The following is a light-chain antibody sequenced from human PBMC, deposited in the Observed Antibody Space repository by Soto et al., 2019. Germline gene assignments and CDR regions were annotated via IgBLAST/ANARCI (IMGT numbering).Light chain of an antibody. CDR1: SNDVGSYDV. Sequence: HSVLTQPASVSGSPGQSITISCTGTSNDVGSYDVVSWYQQQPGKAPKLLIYEVSNRPSGVSHRFSGSKSDNTASLTISGRQSEDEADYYCSSSTTFTTLVFGTGTKVTVL. V-gene: IGLV2-14*01. CDR2: EVS. CDR3: SSSTTFTTLV. J-gene: IGLJ1*01.